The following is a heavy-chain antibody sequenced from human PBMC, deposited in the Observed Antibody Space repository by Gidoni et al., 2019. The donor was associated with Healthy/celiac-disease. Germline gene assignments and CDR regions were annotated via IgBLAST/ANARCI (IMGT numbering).Heavy chain of an antibody. V-gene: IGHV3-7*03. CDR2: IKQDGSEK. CDR3: ARVGSYGDLLY. Sequence: EVQLVESGGGLVQPGGSLRLSCAATGFTFSSYWMSWVRQAPGKGLEWVANIKQDGSEKYYVDSVKGRFTISRDNAKNSLYLQMNSLRAEDTAVYYCARVGSYGDLLYWGQGTLVTVSS. J-gene: IGHJ4*02. D-gene: IGHD4-17*01. CDR1: GFTFSSYW.